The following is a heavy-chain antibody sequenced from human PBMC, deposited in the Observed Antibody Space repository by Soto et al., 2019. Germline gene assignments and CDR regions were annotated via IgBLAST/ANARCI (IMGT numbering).Heavy chain of an antibody. D-gene: IGHD2-21*02. CDR2: IIPIFGTP. J-gene: IGHJ4*02. CDR3: ARDPDYGGNSGLGLVDY. CDR1: GGTFSDYS. V-gene: IGHV1-69*06. Sequence: QVQLVQSGAEVKKPGSSVRVSCKASGGTFSDYSINWVRQAPGQGLEWMGGIIPIFGTPNYAQKFQGRVTITADKFTSTAYMEVSSLRSEDTAVYYCARDPDYGGNSGLGLVDYWGQGTLVTVSS.